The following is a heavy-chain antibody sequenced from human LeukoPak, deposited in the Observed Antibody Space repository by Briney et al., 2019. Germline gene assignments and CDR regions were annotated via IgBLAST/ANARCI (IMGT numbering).Heavy chain of an antibody. CDR2: IYYSEST. Sequence: KASETLSLTCTVSGGSISSSSYYWGWIRQPPGKGLEWIGSIYYSESTYYNPSLKSRVTISVDTSKNQFSLKLSSVTAADTAVYYCARLPYDYVWGSYLDYFDYWGQGTLVTVSS. V-gene: IGHV4-39*01. CDR3: ARLPYDYVWGSYLDYFDY. J-gene: IGHJ4*02. CDR1: GGSISSSSYY. D-gene: IGHD3-16*01.